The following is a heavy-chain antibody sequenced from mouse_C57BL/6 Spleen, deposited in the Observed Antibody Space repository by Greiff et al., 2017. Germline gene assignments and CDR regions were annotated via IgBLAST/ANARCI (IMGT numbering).Heavy chain of an antibody. CDR2: IDPEDGDT. D-gene: IGHD1-1*01. Sequence: ESGAELVRPGASVKLSCTASGFNIKDYYMHWVKQRPEQGLEWIGRIDPEDGDTEYAPKFQGKATLTADTSSNTAYLQLSSLTYEDTAVYYCTRGVSTVVAPFWGTGTTVTVSS. CDR1: GFNIKDYY. J-gene: IGHJ1*03. V-gene: IGHV14-1*01. CDR3: TRGVSTVVAPF.